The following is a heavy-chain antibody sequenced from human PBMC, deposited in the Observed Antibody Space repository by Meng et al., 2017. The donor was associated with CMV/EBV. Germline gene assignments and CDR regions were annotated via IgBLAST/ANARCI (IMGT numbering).Heavy chain of an antibody. CDR1: GYTFTSYG. D-gene: IGHD1-1*01. CDR3: ARDYQLERRSDDY. CDR2: ISAYNGNT. V-gene: IGHV1-18*01. Sequence: ASVKVSCKASGYTFTSYGISWVRQAPGQGLEWMGRISAYNGNTNYAQKLQGRVTMTTDTSTSTAYMELSRLRSDDTAVYYCARDYQLERRSDDYWGQGTLVTVSS. J-gene: IGHJ4*02.